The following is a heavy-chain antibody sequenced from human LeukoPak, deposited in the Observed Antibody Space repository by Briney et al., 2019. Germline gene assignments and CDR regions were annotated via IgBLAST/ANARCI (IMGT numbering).Heavy chain of an antibody. CDR3: ARAHTTVITHFDY. CDR2: IISSGTNI. CDR1: GFTFSTYT. Sequence: SGGSLRLSCAASGFTFSTYTMNWVRQAPGKGLEWVSSIISSGTNIYYADAVKGRFTISRDNAKNSLYLQMNSLRADDTAVYYCARAHTTVITHFDYWGQGTLVTVSS. D-gene: IGHD4-17*01. V-gene: IGHV3-21*01. J-gene: IGHJ4*02.